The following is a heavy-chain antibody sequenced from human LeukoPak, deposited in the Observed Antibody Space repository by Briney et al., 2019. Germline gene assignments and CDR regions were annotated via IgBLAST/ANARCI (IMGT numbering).Heavy chain of an antibody. D-gene: IGHD3-10*01. Sequence: ASVKVSCKASGYTFTTYDINWVRQATGQGLEWMGWMNPNSGNTGYAQKFQGRVTMARNTSMSTAYMELNSLRSEDTAVYYCARANYYGSGKKDLDYWGQGTLVTVSS. V-gene: IGHV1-8*01. CDR2: MNPNSGNT. CDR3: ARANYYGSGKKDLDY. CDR1: GYTFTTYD. J-gene: IGHJ4*02.